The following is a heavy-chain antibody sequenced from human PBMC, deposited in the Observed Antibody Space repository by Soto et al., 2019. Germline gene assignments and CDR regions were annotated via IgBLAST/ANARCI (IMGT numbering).Heavy chain of an antibody. CDR3: ARAEYYDFWSGYSTGNWFDP. CDR1: GCSISSYY. V-gene: IGHV4-59*01. D-gene: IGHD3-3*01. J-gene: IGHJ5*02. Sequence: SESLTLTCPVSGCSISSYYWSWIRQPPGKGLEWIGYIYYSGSTNYNPSLKSRVTISVDTSKNQFSLKLSSVTAADTAVYYCARAEYYDFWSGYSTGNWFDPWGQGTLVTVSS. CDR2: IYYSGST.